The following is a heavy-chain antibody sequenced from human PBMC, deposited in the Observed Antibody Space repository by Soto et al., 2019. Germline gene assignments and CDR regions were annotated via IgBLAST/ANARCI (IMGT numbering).Heavy chain of an antibody. V-gene: IGHV4-30-4*01. CDR1: GVSISSGDYY. CDR2: IYYSGST. D-gene: IGHD6-13*01. J-gene: IGHJ4*02. CDR3: ARDVLAAAGPSSYYFDY. Sequence: TLSLTCPVSGVSISSGDYYWSWIRQPPGKGLEWIGYIYYSGSTYYNPSLKSRVTISVDTSKNQFSLKLRSVTAADTAVYYCARDVLAAAGPSSYYFDYWGQGTLVTVSS.